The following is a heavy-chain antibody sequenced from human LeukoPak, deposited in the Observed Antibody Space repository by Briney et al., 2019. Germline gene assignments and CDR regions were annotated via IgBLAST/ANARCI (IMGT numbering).Heavy chain of an antibody. V-gene: IGHV1-69*05. D-gene: IGHD3-10*01. CDR1: GGTFSSYA. Sequence: SMKVSCKASGGTFSSYAISWVRQAPGQGLEWMGRIIPIFGTANYAQKFQGRVTITTDESTSTAYMELSSLRSEDTAVYYCALSSAEIGLFDYWGQGTLVTVSS. J-gene: IGHJ4*02. CDR3: ALSSAEIGLFDY. CDR2: IIPIFGTA.